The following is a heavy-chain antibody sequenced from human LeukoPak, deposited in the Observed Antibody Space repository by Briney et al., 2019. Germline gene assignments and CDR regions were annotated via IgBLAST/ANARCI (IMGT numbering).Heavy chain of an antibody. CDR1: GYTFTSYY. J-gene: IGHJ4*02. CDR2: INPSGGST. Sequence: ASVKVSCKASGYTFTSYYMHWVRQAPGQGLEWMGIINPSGGSTSYAQKFQGRVTMTRDMSTSTVYMELSSLRSEDTAVYYCARSTTWVQLVDYWGQGTLVTVSS. D-gene: IGHD6-13*01. V-gene: IGHV1-46*01. CDR3: ARSTTWVQLVDY.